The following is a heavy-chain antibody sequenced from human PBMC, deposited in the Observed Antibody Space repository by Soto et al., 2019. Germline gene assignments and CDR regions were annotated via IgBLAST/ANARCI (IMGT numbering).Heavy chain of an antibody. J-gene: IGHJ4*02. V-gene: IGHV4-34*01. Sequence: QVQLQQWGAGLLKPSETLSLTCAVYGGSLSGYYWSWIRQPPGKGLEWIGEINHSGSTNYSPSLKSRVTILVDTSKNQFSLQLSSVTAADTAMYYCVRGDFAWEPSTDYWGQGTLVTVSS. CDR3: VRGDFAWEPSTDY. D-gene: IGHD3-3*01. CDR1: GGSLSGYY. CDR2: INHSGST.